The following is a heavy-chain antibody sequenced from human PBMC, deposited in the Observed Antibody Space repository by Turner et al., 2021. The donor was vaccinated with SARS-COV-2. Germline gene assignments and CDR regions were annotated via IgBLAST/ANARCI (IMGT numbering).Heavy chain of an antibody. Sequence: QVQLVQSGAEVKKPGASVKVSCQISGYTLTELSMYWVRQAPGKGPEWMGGFDPEDGETIYAQNFQGRVTMTEDTSTDTAYMELSSLRSEDTAVYFCATGYQLRVNWFDPWGQGTLVTVSS. CDR3: ATGYQLRVNWFDP. CDR2: FDPEDGET. D-gene: IGHD2-2*01. V-gene: IGHV1-24*01. CDR1: GYTLTELS. J-gene: IGHJ5*02.